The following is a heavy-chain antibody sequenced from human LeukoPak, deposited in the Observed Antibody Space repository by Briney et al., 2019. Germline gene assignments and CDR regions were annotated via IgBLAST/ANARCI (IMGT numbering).Heavy chain of an antibody. CDR3: ARWSYEDPTLNYYYYGMDV. CDR2: IYYSGST. V-gene: IGHV4-59*08. CDR1: GGSISSYY. Sequence: SETLSLTCTVSGGSISSYYWSWIRQPPGKGLEWIGYIYYSGSTNYNPSLKSRVTISVDTSKNQFSLKLSSVTAADTAVYYCARWSYEDPTLNYYYYGMDVWGQGTTVTVSS. D-gene: IGHD1-26*01. J-gene: IGHJ6*02.